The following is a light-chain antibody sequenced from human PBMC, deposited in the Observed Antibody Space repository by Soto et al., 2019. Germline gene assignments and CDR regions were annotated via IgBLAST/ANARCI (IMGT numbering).Light chain of an antibody. CDR2: DAS. J-gene: IGKJ4*01. CDR1: QDIKNY. CDR3: QQYDHLPPLS. Sequence: DIQMTQSPSSLSASVGDRVTITCQASQDIKNYLNWYQQKPGKAPNLLIFDASNLKTGVPSRFSGGGSGTHFTFTISSLQPEDVAIYYCQQYDHLPPLSFGGGTKVEIK. V-gene: IGKV1-33*01.